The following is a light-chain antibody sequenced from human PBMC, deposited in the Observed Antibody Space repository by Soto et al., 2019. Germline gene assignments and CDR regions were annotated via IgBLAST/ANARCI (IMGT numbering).Light chain of an antibody. CDR1: SSNIGSKT. CDR2: GNN. CDR3: AAWDDSLNGRV. J-gene: IGLJ2*01. V-gene: IGLV1-44*01. Sequence: QPVLTQPPSASGTPGQRVTISCSGSSSNIGSKTVIWYQQIPGTAPRLLIRGNNQRPSGVPDRFSGSKSGTSASLAISGLQSEDEADFHCAAWDDSLNGRVFGGGTKLTVL.